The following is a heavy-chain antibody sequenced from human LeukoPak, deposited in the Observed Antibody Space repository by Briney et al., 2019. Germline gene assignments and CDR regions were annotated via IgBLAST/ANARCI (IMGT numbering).Heavy chain of an antibody. CDR1: GFTFSSYS. D-gene: IGHD2-15*01. J-gene: IGHJ4*02. Sequence: GGSLRLSCAASGFTFSSYSMNWVRQAPGKGLEWVSSISSSSSYIYYADSVKGRFTISRDNAKNSLYLQMNSLRAEDTAVYYCARTGDSLVVAATFDYWGQGTLVTVSS. CDR2: ISSSSSYI. CDR3: ARTGDSLVVAATFDY. V-gene: IGHV3-21*01.